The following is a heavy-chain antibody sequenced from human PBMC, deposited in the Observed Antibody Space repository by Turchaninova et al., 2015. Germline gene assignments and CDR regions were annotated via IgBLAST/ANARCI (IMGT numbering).Heavy chain of an antibody. J-gene: IGHJ4*02. CDR3: ARLDDPLND. CDR2: IKQDGSEK. D-gene: IGHD1-1*01. CDR1: VFPFSSYW. Sequence: VQLVESGGDLGQPGGSLGLSCAASVFPFSSYWVSWVRQAPGKGLEWVANIKQDGSEKYYVDSVKGRFTVSRDNAKNSLYLQMNSLRAEDTAVYYCARLDDPLNDWGQGTLVTVSS. V-gene: IGHV3-7*01.